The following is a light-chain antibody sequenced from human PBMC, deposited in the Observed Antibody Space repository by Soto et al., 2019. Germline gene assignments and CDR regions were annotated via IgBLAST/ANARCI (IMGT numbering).Light chain of an antibody. V-gene: IGLV2-14*03. Sequence: QSALTQPASVSGSPGQSITISCTGTSSDIGAYNFVSWYQHHPGEVPKLLIYDVTNRPSGVSNRFSASTSGNTASLIISGLQAEDEAEYYCCSHTSSRSLVFGTATKLTVL. J-gene: IGLJ1*01. CDR2: DVT. CDR1: SSDIGAYNF. CDR3: CSHTSSRSLV.